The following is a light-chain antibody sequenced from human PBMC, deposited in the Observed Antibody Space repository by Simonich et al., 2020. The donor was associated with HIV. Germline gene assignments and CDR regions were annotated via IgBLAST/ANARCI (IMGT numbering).Light chain of an antibody. CDR3: QQYYSTPPT. Sequence: DIVMTQSPDSLGVSLGERVTITCQSSQSVLYSSNNKNYLACYQQNPGQPPKLLIYWASTRESGVPDRVSASGSGTEFTLTISSLQAEDVAIYYCQQYYSTPPTFGQGTKVEIK. CDR1: QSVLYSSNNKNY. V-gene: IGKV4-1*01. CDR2: WAS. J-gene: IGKJ1*01.